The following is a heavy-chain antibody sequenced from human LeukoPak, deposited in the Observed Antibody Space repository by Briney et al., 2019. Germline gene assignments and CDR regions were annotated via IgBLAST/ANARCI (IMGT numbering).Heavy chain of an antibody. D-gene: IGHD2-15*01. CDR2: IYSGGST. J-gene: IGHJ4*02. V-gene: IGHV3-53*01. Sequence: AGGSLRLSCAASGFTVSSKYMSWVRQAPGKGLEWVSIIYSGGSTYYADSVKGRFTISRDSSKNTLYLQMNSLRAEDTAVYYCARTSGYCSGGSCQFFDSWGQGTLVTVSS. CDR1: GFTVSSKY. CDR3: ARTSGYCSGGSCQFFDS.